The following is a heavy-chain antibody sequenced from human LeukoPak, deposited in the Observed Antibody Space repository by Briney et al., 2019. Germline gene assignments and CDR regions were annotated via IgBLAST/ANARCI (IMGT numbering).Heavy chain of an antibody. CDR2: ISGSGGST. CDR1: GFTFSSYA. V-gene: IGHV3-23*01. Sequence: GGSLRLSCAASGFTFSSYAMSWVRQAPGKGLEWVSAISGSGGSTYYADSVKGRFTISRDNSKNTLYLQMNSLRAEDTAVYYSAKDQFCSGGSCQDYWGQGTLVTVSS. D-gene: IGHD2-15*01. CDR3: AKDQFCSGGSCQDY. J-gene: IGHJ4*02.